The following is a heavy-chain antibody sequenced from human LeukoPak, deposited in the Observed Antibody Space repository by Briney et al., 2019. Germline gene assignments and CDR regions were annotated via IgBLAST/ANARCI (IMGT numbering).Heavy chain of an antibody. CDR1: GYTFTNYY. J-gene: IGHJ5*02. CDR3: ARVEGGWRSGSGFDP. Sequence: ASVKVSCKASGYTFTNYYIHWVRQAPGQGLEWMGWISAYNGNTNYAQKLQGRVTMTTDTSTSTAYMELSSLRSEDTAVYYCARVEGGWRSGSGFDPWGQGTLVTVSS. CDR2: ISAYNGNT. D-gene: IGHD2-21*01. V-gene: IGHV1-18*04.